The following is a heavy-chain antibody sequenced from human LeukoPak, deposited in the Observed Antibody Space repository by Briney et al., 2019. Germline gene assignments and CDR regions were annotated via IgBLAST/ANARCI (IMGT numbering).Heavy chain of an antibody. J-gene: IGHJ3*02. CDR3: ARGTGDSSGYYLDAFDI. CDR2: INHSGST. V-gene: IGHV4-34*01. D-gene: IGHD3-22*01. CDR1: GGSFSGYY. Sequence: SETLSLTCAVYGGSFSGYYWSWIRQPPGKGLEWIGEINHSGSTNYNPSLKSRVTISVDTSKNQFSLKLSSVTAADTAVYYCARGTGDSSGYYLDAFDIWGQGTLVTVSS.